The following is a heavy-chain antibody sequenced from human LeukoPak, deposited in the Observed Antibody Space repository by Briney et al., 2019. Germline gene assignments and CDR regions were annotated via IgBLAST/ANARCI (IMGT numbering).Heavy chain of an antibody. J-gene: IGHJ4*02. CDR3: VNLVGEYGAFDY. CDR1: GFTFSSYA. CDR2: ISGSGGST. V-gene: IGHV3-23*01. Sequence: GGSLRLSCAASGFTFSSYAMSWVRQAPGKGLEWVSAISGSGGSTYYADSVKGRFTISRDNSKNTLYLQMNSLRAEDTAVYYCVNLVGEYGAFDYWGQGTLVTVSS. D-gene: IGHD2-2*01.